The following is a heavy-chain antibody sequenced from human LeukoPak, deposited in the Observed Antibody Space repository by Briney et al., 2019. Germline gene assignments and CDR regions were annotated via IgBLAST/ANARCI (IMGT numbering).Heavy chain of an antibody. J-gene: IGHJ3*02. V-gene: IGHV4-59*01. D-gene: IGHD6-19*01. CDR2: IYYSGST. Sequence: SETLSLTCTVSGGSISRYYWSWIRQPPGKGLEWIGYIYYSGSTNYNPSLKSRVTISVDTSKNQFSLKLSSVTAADTAVYYCARDTGYSSAPWGDAFDIWGQGTMVTVSS. CDR3: ARDTGYSSAPWGDAFDI. CDR1: GGSISRYY.